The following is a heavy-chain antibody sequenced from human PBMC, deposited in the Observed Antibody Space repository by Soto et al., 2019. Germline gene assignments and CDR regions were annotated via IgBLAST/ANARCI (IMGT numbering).Heavy chain of an antibody. V-gene: IGHV3-23*01. D-gene: IGHD3-3*01. CDR2: ISGSGGST. CDR1: GFTFSSYA. Sequence: EVQLLESGGGLVQPGGSLRLSCAASGFTFSSYAMSWVRQAPGKGLEWVSAISGSGGSTYYADSVKGRFTISRDNSKNTLYLQMNSLRAEDTAVYYCAKGERPRIFGVVTVLYYYYYGMDVWGQGTTVTVSS. CDR3: AKGERPRIFGVVTVLYYYYYGMDV. J-gene: IGHJ6*02.